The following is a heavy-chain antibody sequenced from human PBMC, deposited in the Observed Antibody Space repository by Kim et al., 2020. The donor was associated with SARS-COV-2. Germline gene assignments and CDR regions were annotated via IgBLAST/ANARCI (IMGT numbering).Heavy chain of an antibody. Sequence: SETLSLTCAVYGGSFSGYYWSWIRQPPGKGLEWIGEINHSGSTNYNPSLKSRVTISVDTSKNQFSLKLSSVTAADTAVYYCARGLALRPVTSYYYYYGMDVWGQGTTDTVSS. CDR1: GGSFSGYY. J-gene: IGHJ6*02. V-gene: IGHV4-34*01. CDR3: ARGLALRPVTSYYYYYGMDV. CDR2: INHSGST. D-gene: IGHD4-17*01.